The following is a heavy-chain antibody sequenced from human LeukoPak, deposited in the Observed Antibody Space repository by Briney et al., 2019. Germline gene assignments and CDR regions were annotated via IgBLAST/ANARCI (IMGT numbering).Heavy chain of an antibody. V-gene: IGHV3-23*01. D-gene: IGHD6-19*01. CDR2: MTVGGST. Sequence: GGSLRLSCAASEFTFRRYAMSWVRQAPGKGLAWVSGMTVGGSTFYADSVRGRFTMSRDNSKDTLFLQMNSLRAEDTALYYCARELQWLSSPIGLKTVVFWGQGSLVTVSS. CDR1: EFTFRRYA. J-gene: IGHJ4*02. CDR3: ARELQWLSSPIGLKTVVF.